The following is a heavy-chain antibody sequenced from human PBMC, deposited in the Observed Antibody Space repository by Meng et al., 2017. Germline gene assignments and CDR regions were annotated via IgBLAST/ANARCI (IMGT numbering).Heavy chain of an antibody. D-gene: IGHD5-18*01. J-gene: IGHJ4*02. V-gene: IGHV3-15*01. Sequence: GESLKISCAASGFTFSNAWMSWVRQAPGKGLEWVGRIKSKTDGGTTDYAAPVKGRFTISRDDSKNTLYLQMNSLKTEDTAVYYCTTFVDTAMVYDFDCWGQGTLVTVSS. CDR1: GFTFSNAW. CDR3: TTFVDTAMVYDFDC. CDR2: IKSKTDGGTT.